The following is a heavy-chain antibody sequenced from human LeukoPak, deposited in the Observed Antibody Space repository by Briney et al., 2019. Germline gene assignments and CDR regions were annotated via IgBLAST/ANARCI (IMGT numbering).Heavy chain of an antibody. D-gene: IGHD5-18*01. CDR3: VESGNRGYSYGYSAFDI. V-gene: IGHV4-59*08. CDR1: GFTFSNAW. Sequence: GSLRLSCAASGFTFSNAWMSWVRQAPGKGLEWIGYTSYSGSTDYNPSLKSRVTMSVDTSKNQFSLKLTSVIAADTAVYYCVESGNRGYSYGYSAFDIWGQGTTVTVSS. CDR2: TSYSGST. J-gene: IGHJ3*02.